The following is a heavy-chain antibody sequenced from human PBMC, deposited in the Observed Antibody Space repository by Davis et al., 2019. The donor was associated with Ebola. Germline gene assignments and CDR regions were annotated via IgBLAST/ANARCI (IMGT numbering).Heavy chain of an antibody. CDR1: GFTFSSYA. D-gene: IGHD6-19*01. J-gene: IGHJ6*02. Sequence: GESLKISCAASGFTFSSYAMHWVRQAPGKGLEWVAVISYDGSNKYYADSVKGRFTIFRDNSKNTLYLQMNSLRAEDTAVYYCARDRRYSSGWYEVSGMDVWGQGTTVTVSS. CDR3: ARDRRYSSGWYEVSGMDV. CDR2: ISYDGSNK. V-gene: IGHV3-30-3*01.